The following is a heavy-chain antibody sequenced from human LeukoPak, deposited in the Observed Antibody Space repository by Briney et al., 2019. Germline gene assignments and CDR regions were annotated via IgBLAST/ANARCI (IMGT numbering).Heavy chain of an antibody. CDR1: GGSFSGYY. Sequence: SETLSLTCAVYGGSFSGYYWSWIRQPPGKGLEWIGEINHSGSTNYNPSLKSRVTISVDTSKNQFSLKLSSVTAADTAVYYCARLPYEATPYYDFWSGYRYYFDYWGQGTLVTVSS. D-gene: IGHD3-3*01. V-gene: IGHV4-34*01. J-gene: IGHJ4*02. CDR2: INHSGST. CDR3: ARLPYEATPYYDFWSGYRYYFDY.